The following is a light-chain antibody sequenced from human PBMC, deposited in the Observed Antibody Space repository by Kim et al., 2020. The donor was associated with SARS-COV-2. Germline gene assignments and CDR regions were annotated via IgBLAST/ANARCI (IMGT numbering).Light chain of an antibody. CDR3: QAWDTTTVV. CDR2: QDT. Sequence: VSTGQTATITCSGYKLGDKYVCWYQQKPGQSPVVVISQDTQRPSGIPERFSGSNSGRTAALTISGTQTMDEADYYCQAWDTTTVVFGGGTQLTVL. CDR1: KLGDKY. J-gene: IGLJ2*01. V-gene: IGLV3-1*01.